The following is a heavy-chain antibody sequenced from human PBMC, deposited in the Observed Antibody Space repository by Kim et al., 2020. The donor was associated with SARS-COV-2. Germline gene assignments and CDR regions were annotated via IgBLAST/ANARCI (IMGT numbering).Heavy chain of an antibody. J-gene: IGHJ4*02. CDR1: GGTFSSYA. V-gene: IGHV1-69*13. CDR2: IIPIFGTA. Sequence: SVKVSCKASGGTFSSYAISWVRQAPGQGLEWMGGIIPIFGTANYAQKFQGRVTITADESTSTAYMELSSLRSEDTAVYYCARVLTYYYDSSGYFFDYWGQGTLVTVSS. CDR3: ARVLTYYYDSSGYFFDY. D-gene: IGHD3-22*01.